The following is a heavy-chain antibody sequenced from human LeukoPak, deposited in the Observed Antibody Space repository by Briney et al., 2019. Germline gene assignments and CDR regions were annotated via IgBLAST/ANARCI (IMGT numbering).Heavy chain of an antibody. Sequence: SETLSLTCTVSGGSVSSGSYYWSWIRQPPGKGLEWIGYIYYSGSTNYNPSLKSRVTISVDTSKNQFSLKLSSVTAADTAVYYCARDTYYYDSSGYHNWFDPWGQGTLVTVSS. CDR3: ARDTYYYDSSGYHNWFDP. D-gene: IGHD3-22*01. CDR2: IYYSGST. V-gene: IGHV4-61*01. CDR1: GGSVSSGSYY. J-gene: IGHJ5*02.